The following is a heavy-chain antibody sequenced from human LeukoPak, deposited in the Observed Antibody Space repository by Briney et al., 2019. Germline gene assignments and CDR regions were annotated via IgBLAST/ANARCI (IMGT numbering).Heavy chain of an antibody. Sequence: SLTLSCSASGFTIFPYDMYSARQGPGRGLEWVTVIKADGSGTFYAASLRGRFTTSRDNSKNSLYLQMNSLTSEDTALYYCATWAFYHILDVWGEGTTVIVSS. CDR2: IKADGSGT. J-gene: IGHJ6*04. V-gene: IGHV3-43*02. D-gene: IGHD2/OR15-2a*01. CDR1: GFTIFPYD. CDR3: ATWAFYHILDV.